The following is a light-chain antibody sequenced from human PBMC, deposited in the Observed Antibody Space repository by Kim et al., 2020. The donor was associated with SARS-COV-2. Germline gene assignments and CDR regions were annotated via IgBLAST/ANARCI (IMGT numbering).Light chain of an antibody. V-gene: IGKV1-8*01. CDR3: QQYYSYPRT. CDR2: AAS. Sequence: ASTGDRVTMTCRASQGISSYLAWYQQKPGKAPKLLIYAASTLQSGVPSRFSGSGSGTDFTLTLSCLQSEDFATYYCQQYYSYPRTFGQGTKVDIK. J-gene: IGKJ1*01. CDR1: QGISSY.